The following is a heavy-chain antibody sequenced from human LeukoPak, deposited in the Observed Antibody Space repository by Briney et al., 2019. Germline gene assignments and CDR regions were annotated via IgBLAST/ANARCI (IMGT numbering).Heavy chain of an antibody. J-gene: IGHJ4*02. CDR2: ISSSSSYI. D-gene: IGHD1-1*01. CDR1: GFTFSSYS. CDR3: ARDLDDAPFFYFDY. Sequence: GGPLRLSCAASGFTFSSYSMNWVRQAPGKGLEWVSSISSSSSYIYYADSVKGRFTISRDNAKNSLYLQMNSLRAEDTAVYYCARDLDDAPFFYFDYWGQGTLVTVSS. V-gene: IGHV3-21*01.